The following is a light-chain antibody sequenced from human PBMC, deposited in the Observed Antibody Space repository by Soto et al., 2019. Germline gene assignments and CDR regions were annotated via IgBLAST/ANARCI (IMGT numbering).Light chain of an antibody. CDR3: QRRTDWVT. V-gene: IGKV3-11*01. CDR2: EAS. J-gene: IGKJ4*01. Sequence: EIVLTQSPATLSLSPGERATLSCRASQSVSSYLAWYQQKPGQAPRLLIYEASNRATGIPARFSGSGSGTDFTLTISSLEPEDFAVYYCQRRTDWVTFGGGTKVDIK. CDR1: QSVSSY.